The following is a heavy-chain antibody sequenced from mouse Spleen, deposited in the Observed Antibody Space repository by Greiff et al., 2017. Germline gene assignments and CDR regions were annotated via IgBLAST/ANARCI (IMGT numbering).Heavy chain of an antibody. CDR3: ARSGYGSPWFAY. D-gene: IGHD1-1*01. J-gene: IGHJ3*01. Sequence: VQLQQSGAELVRPGSSVKLSCKASGYTFTSYWMDWVKQRPGQGLEWIGNIYPSDSETHYNQKFKDKATLTVDKSSSTAYMQLSSLTSEDSAVYYCARSGYGSPWFAYWGQGTLVTVSA. CDR1: GYTFTSYW. V-gene: IGHV1-61*01. CDR2: IYPSDSET.